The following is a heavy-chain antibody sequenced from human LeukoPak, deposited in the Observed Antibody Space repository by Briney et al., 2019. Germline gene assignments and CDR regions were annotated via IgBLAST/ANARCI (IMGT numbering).Heavy chain of an antibody. V-gene: IGHV3-23*01. J-gene: IGHJ4*02. D-gene: IGHD4-11*01. CDR2: ISGSGGST. Sequence: PGGSLRLSCAASGFTFSSYAMSWVRQAQGKGLDWVSAISGSGGSTYYADSVKGRFTISRDNSKNTLYLQMNSLRAEDTAVYYCAKEPTVSIEHRFDYWGQGTLVTVSS. CDR3: AKEPTVSIEHRFDY. CDR1: GFTFSSYA.